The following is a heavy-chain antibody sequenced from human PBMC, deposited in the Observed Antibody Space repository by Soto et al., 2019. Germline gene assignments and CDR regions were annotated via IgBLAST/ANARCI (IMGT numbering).Heavy chain of an antibody. D-gene: IGHD6-19*01. J-gene: IGHJ4*02. CDR1: WSPLRTSEVG. CDR2: IYWDDDK. CDR3: TQQYTSGRLSDY. V-gene: IGHV2-5*02. Sequence: SGATPRYPTRTLRQTCSFWWSPLRTSEVGVGWIRQPPGKALEWLALIYWDDDKRYSQSLKSRLTITKDTSKNQVVLTMTNMDPVYTAIYSGTQQYTSGRLSDYWGQGTLVPVSS.